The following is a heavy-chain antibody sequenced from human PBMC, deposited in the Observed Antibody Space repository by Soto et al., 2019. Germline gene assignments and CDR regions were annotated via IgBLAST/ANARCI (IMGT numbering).Heavy chain of an antibody. J-gene: IGHJ6*02. CDR3: ASSPSSVVSNFYGMDV. D-gene: IGHD3-22*01. CDR1: DRIVGLNY. CDR2: LSSDGTP. V-gene: IGHV3-53*01. Sequence: GESLKISCTASDRIVGLNYMNWVRQAPGKGLEWVSVLSSDGTPYYADFVKGRFTVSRDVSKNIVFLEMRSLRVEDTAVYYCASSPSSVVSNFYGMDVWGQGTTVTVSS.